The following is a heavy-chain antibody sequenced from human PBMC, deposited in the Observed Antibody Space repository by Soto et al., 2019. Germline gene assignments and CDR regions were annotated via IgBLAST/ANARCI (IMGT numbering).Heavy chain of an antibody. V-gene: IGHV4-34*01. CDR1: GGSFSGYY. CDR3: ARRQYASGYGMDV. J-gene: IGHJ6*02. D-gene: IGHD3-10*01. CDR2: INHGGST. Sequence: SETLSLTCTVYGGSFSGYYWSWFRQPPGKGLEWIGEINHGGSTNYNPSLKSRVTISVDTSKNQFSLKVRTVTAGDTAVYYCARRQYASGYGMDVWGQGTTVTVSS.